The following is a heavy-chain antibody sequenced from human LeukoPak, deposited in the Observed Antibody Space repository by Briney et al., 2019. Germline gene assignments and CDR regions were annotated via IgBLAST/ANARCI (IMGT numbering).Heavy chain of an antibody. D-gene: IGHD6-13*01. J-gene: IGHJ5*02. CDR3: ARDRGLAVAGTVDH. CDR1: GGTFSSYA. V-gene: IGHV1-2*02. CDR2: INPNTGDT. Sequence: GASVKVSCKASGGTFSSYAISWVRQAPGQGLEWMGWINPNTGDTNYAQNFQGRVTMTRDTSISTAYMDLSRLTSDDTAVYDCARDRGLAVAGTVDHWGQGTLVTVSS.